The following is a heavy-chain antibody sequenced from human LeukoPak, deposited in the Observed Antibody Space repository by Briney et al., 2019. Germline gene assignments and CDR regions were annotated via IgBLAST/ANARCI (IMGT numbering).Heavy chain of an antibody. CDR1: GFIFDDYA. CDR3: AREGSYYDSSGYYDY. J-gene: IGHJ4*02. V-gene: IGHV3-9*01. D-gene: IGHD3-22*01. Sequence: TGGSLRLSCAASGFIFDDYAMHWVRQAPGKGLEWVSGISWNSAKIDYAGSVKGRFTISRDNAKNSLYLQMNSLRAEDTAVYYCAREGSYYDSSGYYDYWGQGTLVTVSS. CDR2: ISWNSAKI.